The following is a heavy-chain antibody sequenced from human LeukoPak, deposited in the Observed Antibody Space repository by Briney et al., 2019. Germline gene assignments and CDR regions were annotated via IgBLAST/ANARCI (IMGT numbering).Heavy chain of an antibody. CDR2: ISSSSSYI. CDR1: GLTFSSYS. CDR3: ATDTAMVPEFDY. D-gene: IGHD5-18*01. J-gene: IGHJ4*02. V-gene: IGHV3-21*01. Sequence: GGSLRLSCAASGLTFSSYSMNWVRRAPGKGLEWVSSISSSSSYIYYADSVKGRFTISRDNAKNSLYLQMNSLRAEDTAVYYCATDTAMVPEFDYWGQGTLVTVSS.